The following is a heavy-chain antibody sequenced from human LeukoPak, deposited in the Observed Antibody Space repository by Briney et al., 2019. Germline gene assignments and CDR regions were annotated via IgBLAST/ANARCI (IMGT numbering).Heavy chain of an antibody. V-gene: IGHV4-39*01. CDR1: GGSISSSSYY. D-gene: IGHD2-15*01. CDR3: ARLAPRYCSGGSCYHQGYFQH. CDR2: IYYSGST. Sequence: PSETLSLTCTVSGGSISSSSYYWGWIRQPPGKGLEWIGSIYYSGSTYYNPSLKSRVTISVDTSKNQFSLKLSSVTAADTAVYYCARLAPRYCSGGSCYHQGYFQHWGQGTLVTVSS. J-gene: IGHJ1*01.